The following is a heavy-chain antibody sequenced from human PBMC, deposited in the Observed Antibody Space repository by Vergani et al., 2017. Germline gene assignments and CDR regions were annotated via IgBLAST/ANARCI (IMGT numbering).Heavy chain of an antibody. CDR1: GYSFTSYW. CDR2: IYPGDSDT. Sequence: EVQLVQSGAEVKKPGESLKISCKGSGYSFTSYWIGWVRQMPGKGLEWMGIIYPGDSDTRYSPSFQGQVTISADKSISTAYLQWSSLKASDTAMYYCASSHGYCSSTSCYTDNWFDPWGQGTLVTVSS. D-gene: IGHD2-2*02. J-gene: IGHJ5*02. V-gene: IGHV5-51*03. CDR3: ASSHGYCSSTSCYTDNWFDP.